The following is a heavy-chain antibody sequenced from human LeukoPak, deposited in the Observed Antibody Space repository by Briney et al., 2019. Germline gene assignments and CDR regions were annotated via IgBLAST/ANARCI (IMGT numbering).Heavy chain of an antibody. CDR1: GGTFSSYA. CDR3: ARKPIAVAGSYYYGMDV. Sequence: GASVKVSCKASGGTFSSYAISWVRQAPGQGLEWMGRIIPILGIANYAQKFQGRVTITADKSTSTAYMELSSLRSEDTAVYYCARKPIAVAGSYYYGMDVWGQGTTVTVSS. J-gene: IGHJ6*02. V-gene: IGHV1-69*04. CDR2: IIPILGIA. D-gene: IGHD6-13*01.